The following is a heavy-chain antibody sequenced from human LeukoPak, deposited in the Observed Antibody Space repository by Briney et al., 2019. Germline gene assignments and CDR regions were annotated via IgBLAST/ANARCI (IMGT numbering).Heavy chain of an antibody. J-gene: IGHJ3*02. Sequence: PGRSLRLSCAASGFTFSSYGMHWVRQAPGKGLEWVAVISYDGSNKYYADYVKGRFTISRDNSKNTLYLQMNSLRAEDTAVYYCAKAFYGDYDAFDIWGQGTMVTVSS. D-gene: IGHD4-17*01. V-gene: IGHV3-30*18. CDR1: GFTFSSYG. CDR3: AKAFYGDYDAFDI. CDR2: ISYDGSNK.